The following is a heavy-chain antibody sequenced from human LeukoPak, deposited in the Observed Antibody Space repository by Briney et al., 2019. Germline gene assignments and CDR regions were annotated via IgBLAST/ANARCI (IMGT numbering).Heavy chain of an antibody. J-gene: IGHJ4*02. D-gene: IGHD3-16*02. V-gene: IGHV3-7*01. CDR3: ARDGYYDYVWGSYRRGDYFDY. CDR2: IKQDGSEK. Sequence: GGSLRLSCAASGFTFSSYWMSWVRQAPGKGLEWVANIKQDGSEKYYVDFVKGRFTISRDNAKNSLYLQMNSLRAEDTAVYYCARDGYYDYVWGSYRRGDYFDYWGQGTLVTVSS. CDR1: GFTFSSYW.